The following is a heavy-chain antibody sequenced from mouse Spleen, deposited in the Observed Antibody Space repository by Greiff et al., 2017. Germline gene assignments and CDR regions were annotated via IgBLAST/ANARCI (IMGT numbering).Heavy chain of an antibody. D-gene: IGHD4-1*01. J-gene: IGHJ1*03. CDR3: ARRNWDGYFDV. CDR2: ISSGGSYT. Sequence: EVKLQESGGDLVKPGGSLKLSCAASGFTFSSYGMSWVRQTPDKRLEWVATISSGGSYTYYPDSVKGRFTISRDNAKNTLYLQMSSLKSEDTAMYYCARRNWDGYFDVWGTGTTVTVSS. V-gene: IGHV5-6*02. CDR1: GFTFSSYG.